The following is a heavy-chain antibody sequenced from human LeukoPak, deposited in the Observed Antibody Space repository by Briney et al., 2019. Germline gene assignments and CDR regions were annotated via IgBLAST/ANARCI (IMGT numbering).Heavy chain of an antibody. D-gene: IGHD3-10*01. V-gene: IGHV3-43*01. Sequence: GGSLRLSCAASGFSFQDYTMHWVRHPPGKGLEWVSQISWSGGTTYYADPVKGRFTISRDNSRNSLYLQMNSLRTEDTALYYCAKERIGGSLDYWGQGTLLTVSS. CDR1: GFSFQDYT. CDR2: ISWSGGTT. J-gene: IGHJ4*02. CDR3: AKERIGGSLDY.